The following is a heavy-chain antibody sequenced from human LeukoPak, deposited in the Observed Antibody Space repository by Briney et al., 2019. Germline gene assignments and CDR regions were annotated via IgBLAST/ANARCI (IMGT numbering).Heavy chain of an antibody. V-gene: IGHV3-53*01. CDR2: IYSGGST. CDR3: ARDFNYGSGSNYYYYMDV. CDR1: GFTVSSNY. J-gene: IGHJ6*03. Sequence: GGSLRLSCAAPGFTVSSNYMSGVRQAPGKGRAWVSVIYSGGSTYYADSVKGRFTISRDNSKNTLYLQMNSLRAEDTAVYYCARDFNYGSGSNYYYYMDVWGKGTTVTVSS. D-gene: IGHD3-10*01.